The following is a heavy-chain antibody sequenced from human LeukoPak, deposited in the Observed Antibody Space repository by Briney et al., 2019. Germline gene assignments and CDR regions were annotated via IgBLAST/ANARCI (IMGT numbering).Heavy chain of an antibody. D-gene: IGHD3-3*01. CDR2: IYTSGST. V-gene: IGHV4-61*02. Sequence: SETLSLTCTVSGGSISSGSYYWSWIRQPAGKGLEWIGRIYTSGSTNYNPSLKSRVTISIDTSKNQFSLKLSSVTAADTAVYYCARGYYDFWSGYPDAFDIWGQGTMVTVSS. J-gene: IGHJ3*02. CDR1: GGSISSGSYY. CDR3: ARGYYDFWSGYPDAFDI.